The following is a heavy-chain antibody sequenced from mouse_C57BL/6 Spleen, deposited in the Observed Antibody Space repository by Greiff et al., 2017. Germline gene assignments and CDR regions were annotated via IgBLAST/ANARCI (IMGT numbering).Heavy chain of an antibody. D-gene: IGHD1-1*01. CDR2: IFPGSGST. V-gene: IGHV1-56*01. J-gene: IGHJ4*01. CDR3: ARGLGRSSDGAMDY. CDR1: GYTFTSHW. Sequence: QVQLQQSGPELVRPGASVKISCKAPGYTFTSHWMQWVRQRPGQGLEWIGEIFPGSGSTYSNEKFKGKATLTVDTSSSTAYMQLSSLTSADSAVYVCARGLGRSSDGAMDYWGQVASVTVSS.